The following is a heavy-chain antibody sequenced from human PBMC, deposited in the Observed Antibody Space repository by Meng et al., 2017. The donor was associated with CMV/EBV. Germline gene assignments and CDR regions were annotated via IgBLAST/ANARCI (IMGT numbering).Heavy chain of an antibody. Sequence: GRLQGSGPGLVKPSETLSLSCSFSGGFFSGFFWTWIRQPAGKGLEWIGRIYSTGGTNYNPSFESRVTISLDGSNNQFSLKLNSVTAADTAIYYCARERGDDSGYNFDSWGQGTLVTVSS. V-gene: IGHV4-4*07. J-gene: IGHJ4*02. D-gene: IGHD3-22*01. CDR1: GGFFSGFF. CDR2: IYSTGGT. CDR3: ARERGDDSGYNFDS.